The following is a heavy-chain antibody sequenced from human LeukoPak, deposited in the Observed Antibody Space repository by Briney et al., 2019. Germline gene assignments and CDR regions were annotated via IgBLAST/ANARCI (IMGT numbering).Heavy chain of an antibody. CDR2: IKQDGSEK. CDR1: GFXFSSYW. CDR3: ARGSYGFDY. V-gene: IGHV3-7*04. Sequence: GGSLRLSCAASGFXFSSYWMSWVRQAPGKGLEWVANIKQDGSEKYYVDSVKGRFTISRDNAKNSLYLQMNSLRAEDTAVYYCARGSYGFDYWGQGTLVTVSS. D-gene: IGHD1-26*01. J-gene: IGHJ4*02.